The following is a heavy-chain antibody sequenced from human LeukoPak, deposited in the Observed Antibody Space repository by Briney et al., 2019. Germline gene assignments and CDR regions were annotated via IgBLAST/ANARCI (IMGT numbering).Heavy chain of an antibody. J-gene: IGHJ4*02. Sequence: ASVKVSCKASGYTFTGYYMHWVRQAPGQGLEWMGWINPNSGGTNYAQKFQGRVTMTRDTSFSTAYMELSRLRSDDTAVYYCARGDWAKSQSDYWGQGTLVTVSS. D-gene: IGHD2-21*01. CDR2: INPNSGGT. V-gene: IGHV1-2*02. CDR1: GYTFTGYY. CDR3: ARGDWAKSQSDY.